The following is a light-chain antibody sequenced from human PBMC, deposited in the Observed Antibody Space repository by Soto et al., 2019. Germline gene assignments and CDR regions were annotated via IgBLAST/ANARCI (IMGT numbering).Light chain of an antibody. CDR2: AAP. Sequence: DIQMTPSPSSLSASVGDRVTITCRASQSVRIYLNWYQRKPGKAPNLLIYAAPSLQSGVPSRFSGSGSGTDFTLTISSLQPEDFATYYCQQSYSTPTFGPGNKVDIK. J-gene: IGKJ3*01. CDR3: QQSYSTPT. CDR1: QSVRIY. V-gene: IGKV1-39*01.